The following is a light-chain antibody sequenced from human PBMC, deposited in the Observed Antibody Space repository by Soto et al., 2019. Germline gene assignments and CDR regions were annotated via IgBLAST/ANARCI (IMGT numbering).Light chain of an antibody. Sequence: QSALTQPPSASGSPGQSVTISCTGTSSDVGGYNYVSWYQQHPGKAPKLMIYEVSKRPSGVPDRFSGSKSGNTASLTVSGLQAGDEADYYCSSYAGSNNVLFGGGTKLTVL. CDR3: SSYAGSNNVL. J-gene: IGLJ2*01. V-gene: IGLV2-8*01. CDR1: SSDVGGYNY. CDR2: EVS.